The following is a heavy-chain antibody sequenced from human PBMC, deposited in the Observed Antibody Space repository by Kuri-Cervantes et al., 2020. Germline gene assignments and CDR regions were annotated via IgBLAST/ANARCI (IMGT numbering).Heavy chain of an antibody. V-gene: IGHV4-39*07. Sequence: SETLSLTCTVSGGSIGSGGYYWSWIRQPPGKGLEWIGEINHSGSTNYNPSLKSRVTISVDTSKNQFSLKLSSVTAADTAVYYCARGGWDSSGYWGYWGQGTLVTVSS. D-gene: IGHD3-22*01. CDR1: GGSIGSGGYY. CDR2: INHSGST. CDR3: ARGGWDSSGYWGY. J-gene: IGHJ4*02.